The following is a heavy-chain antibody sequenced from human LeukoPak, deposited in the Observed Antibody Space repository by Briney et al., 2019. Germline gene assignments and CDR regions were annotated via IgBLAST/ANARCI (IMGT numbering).Heavy chain of an antibody. CDR1: GFTVSSNY. J-gene: IGHJ6*02. V-gene: IGHV3-66*01. CDR3: ARDRPGMNYYYGMDV. D-gene: IGHD1-14*01. CDR2: IYSGGST. Sequence: GGSLRLSCAASGFTVSSNYMSWVRQAPVKGLEWVSVIYSGGSTYYADSVKGRFTISRDNSKNTLYLQMNSLRAEDTAVYYCARDRPGMNYYYGMDVWGQGTTVTVSS.